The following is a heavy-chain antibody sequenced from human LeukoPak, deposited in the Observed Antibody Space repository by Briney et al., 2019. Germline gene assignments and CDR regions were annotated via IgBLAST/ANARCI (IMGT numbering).Heavy chain of an antibody. J-gene: IGHJ4*02. Sequence: SETLSLTCTVSGGSSSSYYWSWLRQPPGKGLEWIGSIYNSGSTNYNPSLKSRVTISVDTSKNQFSLKLSSVTAADTAVYYCARHSPWEPFDYWGQGTLVTVSS. CDR1: GGSSSSYY. CDR2: IYNSGST. D-gene: IGHD1-26*01. V-gene: IGHV4-59*08. CDR3: ARHSPWEPFDY.